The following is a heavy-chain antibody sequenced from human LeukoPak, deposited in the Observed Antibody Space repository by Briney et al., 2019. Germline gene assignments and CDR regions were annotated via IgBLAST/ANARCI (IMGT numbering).Heavy chain of an antibody. CDR2: IIPIFGTA. D-gene: IGHD6-6*01. Sequence: GASVKVSCKASGGTFSSYAISWVRQAPGQGLEWMGGIIPIFGTANYAQKFQGRVTITADKSTSTAYMELSSLRSEDTAVYYCARDLDHESENKIAARPGVWFDPWGQGTLVTVSS. J-gene: IGHJ5*02. V-gene: IGHV1-69*06. CDR3: ARDLDHESENKIAARPGVWFDP. CDR1: GGTFSSYA.